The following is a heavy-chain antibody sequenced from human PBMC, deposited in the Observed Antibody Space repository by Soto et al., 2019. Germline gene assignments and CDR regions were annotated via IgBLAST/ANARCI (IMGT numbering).Heavy chain of an antibody. D-gene: IGHD3-10*01. CDR3: ASPGKYYGSGFLHDQINSYYFFGMDA. CDR1: RERVYIYV. J-gene: IGHJ6*02. Sequence: VEVGCKACRERVYIYVMHVLCQNQGQRLEWMGWSNAGNGNTQYSQKFQRRLTTTRDTSASTAYMELSSLRSEDTAVYYCASPGKYYGSGFLHDQINSYYFFGMDARGQGTTVPVSS. V-gene: IGHV1-3*01. CDR2: SNAGNGNT.